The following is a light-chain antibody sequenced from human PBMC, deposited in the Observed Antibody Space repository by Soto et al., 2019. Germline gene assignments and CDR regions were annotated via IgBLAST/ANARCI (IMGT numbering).Light chain of an antibody. V-gene: IGKV3-15*01. CDR1: QSVSSN. Sequence: EIVMTQSPATLSVSPGERVTLSCRASQSVSSNLAWYQQKPGQAPRLLIYAASTRATGLPARFSGSGSGTEFTLTISSLQSEDFAVYYCQQYSKWPLTFGQGTKVEIK. CDR3: QQYSKWPLT. J-gene: IGKJ1*01. CDR2: AAS.